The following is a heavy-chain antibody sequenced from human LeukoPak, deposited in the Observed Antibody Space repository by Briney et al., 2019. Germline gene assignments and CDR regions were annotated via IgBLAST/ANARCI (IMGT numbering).Heavy chain of an antibody. V-gene: IGHV3-23*01. CDR2: ISGGGENE. Sequence: GGSLRLSCAASGFIFSNYGMSWVRQDPGKGLEWVSTISGGGENEHYADSVKGRFTISRDNSKNILYVQMNSLSPEDTAIYYCARDVDPYKYGLMFDSWGQGTLVTVSS. J-gene: IGHJ4*02. CDR1: GFIFSNYG. CDR3: ARDVDPYKYGLMFDS. D-gene: IGHD5-18*01.